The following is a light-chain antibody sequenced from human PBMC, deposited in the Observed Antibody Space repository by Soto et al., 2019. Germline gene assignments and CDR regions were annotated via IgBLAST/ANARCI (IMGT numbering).Light chain of an antibody. CDR3: QQYGSSPPT. CDR2: GAS. CDR1: QSVSTNY. V-gene: IGKV3-20*01. J-gene: IGKJ1*01. Sequence: EIVLTQSPGTLSLSPGERATLSCRASQSVSTNYLAWYQRKPGQAPRLLIYGASSRATDIPNRFSGSGSVTDFTLTITRLQAEDFAVYYCQQYGSSPPTFGQGTKVVIK.